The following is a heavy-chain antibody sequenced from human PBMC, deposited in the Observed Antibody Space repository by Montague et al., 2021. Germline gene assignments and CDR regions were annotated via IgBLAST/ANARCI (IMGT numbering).Heavy chain of an antibody. CDR1: GLIFSHSW. CDR3: ARNPAYGALDY. J-gene: IGHJ4*02. CDR2: VNPDGSQV. D-gene: IGHD4/OR15-4a*01. Sequence: SLRLSRAASGLIFSHSWMAWVRLPPGKGLEWVAGVNPDGSQVGYVESVKGRFTVSKDNAKNSLFLQMNSLRGDDTALYYCARNPAYGALDYWGQGTRVTVSS. V-gene: IGHV3-7*03.